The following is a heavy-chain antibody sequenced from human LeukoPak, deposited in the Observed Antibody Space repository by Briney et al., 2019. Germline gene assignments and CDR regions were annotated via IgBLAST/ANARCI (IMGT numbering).Heavy chain of an antibody. CDR2: IYTDGST. CDR1: GLIVSQND. V-gene: IGHV3-66*02. J-gene: IGHJ5*02. D-gene: IGHD3-10*01. Sequence: GGSLRLSCAASGLIVSQNDMSWVRQAPGRGLEWVSLIYTDGSTHYADSVKGRFTMSRDSSKNTVYLKINSLRHEDTATCFCVRDRAGAKAWVEFDPWGQGTLVTVSS. CDR3: VRDRAGAKAWVEFDP.